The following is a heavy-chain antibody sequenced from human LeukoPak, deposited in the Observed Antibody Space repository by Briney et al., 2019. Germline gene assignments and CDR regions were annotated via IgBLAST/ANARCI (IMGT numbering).Heavy chain of an antibody. CDR3: AITGYSSGWWGRAGY. CDR1: GGSFSGYY. J-gene: IGHJ4*02. Sequence: SETLSLTCAVYGGSFSGYYWSWIRQPPGKGLEWIGEINHSGSTNYNPSLKSRVTISVDTSKNQFSLKLSSVTAADTAVYYCAITGYSSGWWGRAGYWGQGTLVTVSS. CDR2: INHSGST. D-gene: IGHD6-19*01. V-gene: IGHV4-34*01.